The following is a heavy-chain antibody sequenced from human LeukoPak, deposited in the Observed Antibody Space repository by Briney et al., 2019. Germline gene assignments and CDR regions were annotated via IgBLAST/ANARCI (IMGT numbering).Heavy chain of an antibody. J-gene: IGHJ4*02. CDR2: ISSSSSTI. V-gene: IGHV3-48*01. Sequence: GGSLRLSCAASGFTFSSYSMNWVRQAPGKGLEWVSYISSSSSTIYYADSVKGRFTISRDNAKNSLYLQMNSLRAEDTAVYYCARDQGGQDRAFDYWGQGTLVTVSS. D-gene: IGHD3-22*01. CDR3: ARDQGGQDRAFDY. CDR1: GFTFSSYS.